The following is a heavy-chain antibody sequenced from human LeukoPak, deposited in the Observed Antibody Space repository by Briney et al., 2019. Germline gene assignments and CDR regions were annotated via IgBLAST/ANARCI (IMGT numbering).Heavy chain of an antibody. J-gene: IGHJ4*02. Sequence: PGGSLRLSCAASGFTFSSYAMSWVRQAPGKELEWVSSITGSGSNTYYADSVKGRFTISRDNSKNTLYLQVDSLRDEDTAVYYCATATAFDYWGQGTLVTVSS. CDR1: GFTFSSYA. CDR3: ATATAFDY. V-gene: IGHV3-23*01. CDR2: ITGSGSNT.